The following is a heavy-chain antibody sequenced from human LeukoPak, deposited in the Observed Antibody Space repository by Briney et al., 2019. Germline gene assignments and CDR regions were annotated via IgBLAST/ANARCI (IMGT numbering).Heavy chain of an antibody. CDR2: MNPNSGNT. D-gene: IGHD2-2*01. CDR3: ARGSYCSSTSCYYWFDP. V-gene: IGHV1-8*01. Sequence: ASVKVSCKASGYTFTSYDINWVRQATGQGLEWMGWMNPNSGNTGYAQKFQGRVTMTRNTSISTAYMELSSLRSEDTAVYYCARGSYCSSTSCYYWFDPWGQGTLVIVSS. CDR1: GYTFTSYD. J-gene: IGHJ5*02.